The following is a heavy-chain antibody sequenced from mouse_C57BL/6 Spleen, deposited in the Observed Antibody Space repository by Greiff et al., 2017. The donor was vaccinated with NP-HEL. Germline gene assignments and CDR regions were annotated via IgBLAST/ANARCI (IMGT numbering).Heavy chain of an antibody. V-gene: IGHV10-1*01. CDR2: IRSKSNNYAT. Sequence: EVQRVESGGGLVQPKGSLKLSCAASGFSFNTYAMNWVRQAPGKGLEWVARIRSKSNNYATYYADSVKDRFTISRDDSESMLYLQMNNLKTEDTAMYYCVRGYYDYDGGFAYWGQGTLVTVSA. CDR3: VRGYYDYDGGFAY. D-gene: IGHD2-4*01. J-gene: IGHJ3*01. CDR1: GFSFNTYA.